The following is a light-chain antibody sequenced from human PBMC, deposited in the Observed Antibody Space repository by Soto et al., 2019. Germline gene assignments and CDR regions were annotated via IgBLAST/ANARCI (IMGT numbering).Light chain of an antibody. V-gene: IGKV3-15*01. CDR2: GAS. Sequence: ENIMKQSPATLSVNQGERATLSCRASQGVSSNLAWYQQKPGQAPRLLIYGASTRATGIPARFRGSGSGTEFTLTISSLQSEDFAVYYCQQYGSSNTFGQGTKV. J-gene: IGKJ2*01. CDR1: QGVSSN. CDR3: QQYGSSNT.